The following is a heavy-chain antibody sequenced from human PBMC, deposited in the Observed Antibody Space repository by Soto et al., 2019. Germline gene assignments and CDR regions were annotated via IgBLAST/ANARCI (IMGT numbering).Heavy chain of an antibody. CDR1: GFTFSSYA. CDR2: ISYDVNNK. V-gene: IGHV3-30-3*01. D-gene: IGHD5-18*01. Sequence: QVQLVESGGGVVQPGRSLRLSCAASGFTFSSYAMHWVRQAPGKGLEWVAVISYDVNNKYYADSVKGRFTISRDNSKSTLYLQMSSLGPEDTALYFCASARGYSTFQYGFRFDYWGQGSRVTVSS. CDR3: ASARGYSTFQYGFRFDY. J-gene: IGHJ4*02.